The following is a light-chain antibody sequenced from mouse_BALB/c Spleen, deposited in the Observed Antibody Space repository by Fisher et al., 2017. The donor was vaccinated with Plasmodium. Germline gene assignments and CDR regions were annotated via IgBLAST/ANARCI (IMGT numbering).Light chain of an antibody. CDR3: WQGTHSWT. CDR2: LVS. J-gene: IGKJ1*01. V-gene: IGKV1-135*01. CDR1: QSLLDSDGKTY. Sequence: VMTQSTLTLSVTVGQPASISCKSSQSLLDSDGKTYLSWFLQRPGQSPKRLIYLVSKLDSGVPDRFTGSGSGTDFTLKISRVEAEELGIYYCWQGTHSWTFGGGTNLEIK.